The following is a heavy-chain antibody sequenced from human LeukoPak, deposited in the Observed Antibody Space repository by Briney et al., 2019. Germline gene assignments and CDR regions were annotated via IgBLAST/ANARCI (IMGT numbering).Heavy chain of an antibody. CDR3: AKYAGAGAYDRHNEFDS. CDR2: VAYDGSNK. Sequence: GGSLRLSCTTSGFTFSRYAMHWLRQAPGKGLEWVAVVAYDGSNKYPADSLKGRFTISRDNSKNTLFLEMNSLRPEDTAVYYCAKYAGAGAYDRHNEFDSWGQGTLVTVSS. V-gene: IGHV3-30*18. CDR1: GFTFSRYA. J-gene: IGHJ4*02. D-gene: IGHD3-22*01.